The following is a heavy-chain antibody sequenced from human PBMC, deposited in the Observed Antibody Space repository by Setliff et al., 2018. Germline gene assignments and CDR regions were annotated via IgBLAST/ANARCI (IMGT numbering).Heavy chain of an antibody. D-gene: IGHD3-10*01. V-gene: IGHV4-59*01. J-gene: IGHJ4*02. CDR2: IYYSGST. CDR3: AKGRGEMDS. CDR1: GDSMSFSY. Sequence: SETLSLTCSVSGDSMSFSYWSWIRQPPGKGLEWIGYIYYSGSTDSHPSLKSRVSISIDTSKNQFSLNVKSVTAADTAIYYCAKGRGEMDSWGQGILVTVLL.